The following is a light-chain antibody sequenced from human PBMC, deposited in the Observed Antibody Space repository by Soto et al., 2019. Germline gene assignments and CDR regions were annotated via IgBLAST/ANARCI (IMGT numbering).Light chain of an antibody. Sequence: IVLTQSPATLSLSPGERATLSCRASQSVTSYLAWYQQKPGQAPRVLIYGASSRATGTPDRFSGSGSGTDFTLTINRLEPEDFALYYCQQYGSSPPTFGQGTEV. J-gene: IGKJ1*01. CDR3: QQYGSSPPT. CDR2: GAS. V-gene: IGKV3-20*01. CDR1: QSVTSY.